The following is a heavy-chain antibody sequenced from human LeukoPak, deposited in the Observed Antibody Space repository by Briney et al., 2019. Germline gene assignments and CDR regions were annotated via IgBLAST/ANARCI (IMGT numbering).Heavy chain of an antibody. V-gene: IGHV3-7*01. J-gene: IGHJ4*02. CDR3: ARDHRVAGATGSSDY. Sequence: GGSLRLSCAASGFTFSSYWMSWVRQAPGKGLEWVANIKQDGSEKHYVDSVKGRFTISRDNAKNSLYLQMYSLRAEDTAVYYCARDHRVAGATGSSDYWGQGTLVTVSS. D-gene: IGHD1-26*01. CDR2: IKQDGSEK. CDR1: GFTFSSYW.